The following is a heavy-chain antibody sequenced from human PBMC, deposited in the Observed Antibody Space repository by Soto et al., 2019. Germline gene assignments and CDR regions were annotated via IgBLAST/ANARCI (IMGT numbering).Heavy chain of an antibody. CDR3: ATELLSNTWGWFDP. D-gene: IGHD1-26*01. Sequence: EVQLLESGGGLVQPGGSLRLSCAASGFIFSSYAMSWVRQAPGKGLEWVSGISGSGASTYYADSVKGRFTISRDNSKNTLYLQMNSLRAEDTAVYYCATELLSNTWGWFDPWGQGTLVTVSS. V-gene: IGHV3-23*01. CDR2: ISGSGAST. J-gene: IGHJ5*02. CDR1: GFIFSSYA.